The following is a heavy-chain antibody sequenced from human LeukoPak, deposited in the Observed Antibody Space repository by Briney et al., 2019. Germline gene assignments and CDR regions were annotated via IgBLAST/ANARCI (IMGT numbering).Heavy chain of an antibody. D-gene: IGHD3/OR15-3a*01. V-gene: IGHV1-2*02. CDR2: INPKSRDT. CDR1: GYAFSAYG. J-gene: IGHJ4*02. CDR3: ATQGQEGDWDSLDY. Sequence: ASGKVSGKASGYAFSAYGMDGWPRAPGQGLEWWGWINPKSRDTNYAQKFQGRVTMTRDTSISPASRGRARRRSEDTPIYYCATQGQEGDWDSLDYRGQGTLATVCS.